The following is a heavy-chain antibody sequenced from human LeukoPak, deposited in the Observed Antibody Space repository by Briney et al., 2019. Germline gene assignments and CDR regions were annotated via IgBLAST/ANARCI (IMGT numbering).Heavy chain of an antibody. CDR1: GGSISSSNW. J-gene: IGHJ4*02. Sequence: SGTLSLTCAVSGGSISSSNWWSWVRQPPGKGLEWIGEISHSGRTNYNPSVKSRITILVDNSKDQFSLKLSSVTAADTAVYYCARLSTYYDILTGYYADYWGQGTLVTVSS. D-gene: IGHD3-9*01. CDR3: ARLSTYYDILTGYYADY. CDR2: ISHSGRT. V-gene: IGHV4-4*02.